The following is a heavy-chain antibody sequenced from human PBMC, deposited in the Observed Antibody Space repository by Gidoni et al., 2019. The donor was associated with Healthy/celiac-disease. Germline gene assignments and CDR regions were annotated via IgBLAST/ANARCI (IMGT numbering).Heavy chain of an antibody. CDR2: SYPGDSDT. CDR3: ARSIAVAVGDSRPYYYYYGMDV. V-gene: IGHV5-51*03. D-gene: IGHD6-19*01. Sequence: EVQLVQSGAEVKKPGESLKISCKGSGYSFTSYWIGWVRQMPGKGLEWMGISYPGDSDTRYSPSFQGQVTISADKSISTAYLQWSSLKASDTAMYYCARSIAVAVGDSRPYYYYYGMDVWGQGTTVTVSS. J-gene: IGHJ6*02. CDR1: GYSFTSYW.